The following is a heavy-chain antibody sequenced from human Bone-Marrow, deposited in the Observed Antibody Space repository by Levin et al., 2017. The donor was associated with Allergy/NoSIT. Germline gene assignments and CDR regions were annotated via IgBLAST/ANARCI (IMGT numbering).Heavy chain of an antibody. CDR3: ARTARVPDS. CDR2: IYYTGVT. D-gene: IGHD6-6*01. CDR1: DDSITTYY. V-gene: IGHV4-59*01. J-gene: IGHJ4*02. Sequence: PSETLSLTCTVSDDSITTYYWSWIRQPPGEGLEYIGYIYYTGVTNYNPSLKSRVTMSLDTSKNQFSLKLASVTTADTAVYYCARTARVPDSWGQGTLVTVSS.